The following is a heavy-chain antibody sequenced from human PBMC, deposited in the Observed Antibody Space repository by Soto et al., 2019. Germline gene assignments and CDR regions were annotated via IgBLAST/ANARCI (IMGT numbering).Heavy chain of an antibody. Sequence: GASVKVSCKGSGFIFTNYGFNWVRQAPGQGLEWVGWVSAANGYTRSAQKFQDRLIMTTDSSTNTAYMELRGLGPDDMALYYCAKGRSIAVPEGSWG. D-gene: IGHD6-19*01. V-gene: IGHV1-18*03. CDR1: GFIFTNYG. J-gene: IGHJ5*01. CDR3: AKGRSIAVPEGS. CDR2: VSAANGYT.